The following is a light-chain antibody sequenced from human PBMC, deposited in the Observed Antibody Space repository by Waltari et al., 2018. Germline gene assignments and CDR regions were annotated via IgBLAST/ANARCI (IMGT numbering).Light chain of an antibody. CDR1: SRDVGGYNC. Sequence: SALTQPASVSASPGQSITIPCTGPSRDVGGYNCVSLSQQYPGKAPKLLMYDVSHRPSGVSIRFSGSKSGDTAPLTISGLQADDEADYHCISYSSSATGHVIIGGGTKLTVL. J-gene: IGLJ2*01. V-gene: IGLV2-14*03. CDR3: ISYSSSATGHVI. CDR2: DVS.